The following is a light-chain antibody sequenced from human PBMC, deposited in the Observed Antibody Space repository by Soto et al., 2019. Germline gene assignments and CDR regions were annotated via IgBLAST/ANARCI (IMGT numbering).Light chain of an antibody. CDR1: QSVSSY. J-gene: IGKJ2*01. CDR3: QQRSNWPPAT. V-gene: IGKV3-11*01. CDR2: DAS. Sequence: EIVLTQSQAALALSPGERATLSCRASQSVSSYFAWYQQKPGQAPRLLIYDASNRATGITARFSGSGSGTDFTLTIISLEPEDFAFYYCQQRSNWPPATFGQGTKLEIK.